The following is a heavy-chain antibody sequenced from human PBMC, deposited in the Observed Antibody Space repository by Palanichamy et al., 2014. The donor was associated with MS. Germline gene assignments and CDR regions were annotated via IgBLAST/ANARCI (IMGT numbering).Heavy chain of an antibody. CDR2: INHSGST. Sequence: QVQLQQWGAGLLKPSETPSLTCSVYGGSFSAHYWNWIRQPPGKGLEWIGEINHSGSTNYNPSLKSRVTISVVTSKNEFSLKLTSVTAADTAVYYCALGHFQYYFGMDVWGLGTAVTVSS. V-gene: IGHV4-34*01. CDR1: GGSFSAHY. CDR3: ALGHFQYYFGMDV. J-gene: IGHJ6*02.